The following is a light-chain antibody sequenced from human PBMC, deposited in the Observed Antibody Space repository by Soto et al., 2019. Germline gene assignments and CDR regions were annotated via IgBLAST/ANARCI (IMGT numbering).Light chain of an antibody. J-gene: IGKJ4*01. CDR2: TAS. CDR3: QQYESFPLT. CDR1: QGINKF. V-gene: IGKV1-16*01. Sequence: DIQMTQSPSSLSASVGDSVTITCRASQGINKFLAWFQQKPGTAPKSLISTASRLQSGVPSRFSGSGSGTHFTLTINNLQPEDFATYYCQQYESFPLTVGGGTRVEIK.